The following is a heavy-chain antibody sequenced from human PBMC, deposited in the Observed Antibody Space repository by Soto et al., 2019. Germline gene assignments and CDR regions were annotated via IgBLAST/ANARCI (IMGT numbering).Heavy chain of an antibody. V-gene: IGHV2-5*02. CDR1: GFSLSTIGVG. CDR2: IYWDDDK. Sequence: QITLKESGPTLVKPTQTLTLTCTFSGFSLSTIGVGVGWIRQPPGKALEWLALIYWDDDKRYSPSLKSRLTVTKDNSKNQVVLTMTNMDPVDTATYYCVQSRCGGDCLRSYSSHSYYGLDVGGQGTTVTVSS. CDR3: VQSRCGGDCLRSYSSHSYYGLDV. J-gene: IGHJ6*02. D-gene: IGHD2-21*02.